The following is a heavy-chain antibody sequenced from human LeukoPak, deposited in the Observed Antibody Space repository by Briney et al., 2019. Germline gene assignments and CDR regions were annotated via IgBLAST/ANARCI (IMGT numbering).Heavy chain of an antibody. CDR3: ARGTWPSYYYYYGMDV. V-gene: IGHV4-34*01. CDR2: INHSGST. CDR1: GGSISSNAYY. Sequence: SETLSLTCTVSGGSISSNAYYWSWIRQPPGKGLEWIGEINHSGSTNYNPSLKSRVTISVDTSKNQFSLKLSSVTAADTAVYYCARGTWPSYYYYYGMDVWGQGTTVTVSS. J-gene: IGHJ6*02.